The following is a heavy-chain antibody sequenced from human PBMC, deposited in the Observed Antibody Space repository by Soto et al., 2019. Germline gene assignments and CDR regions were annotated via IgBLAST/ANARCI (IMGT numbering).Heavy chain of an antibody. V-gene: IGHV3-23*01. D-gene: IGHD5-18*01. J-gene: IGHJ4*02. CDR2: ISGSGGST. Sequence: HPGGSLRLSCAASGFSFTNYAMSWVRQSPGKGLEWVSAISGSGGSTYYADSVRGRFTISRDNSENTLYLQLNSLRADDTAVYYCTKEQQGYSYGHYWGQGTPVTSPQ. CDR1: GFSFTNYA. CDR3: TKEQQGYSYGHY.